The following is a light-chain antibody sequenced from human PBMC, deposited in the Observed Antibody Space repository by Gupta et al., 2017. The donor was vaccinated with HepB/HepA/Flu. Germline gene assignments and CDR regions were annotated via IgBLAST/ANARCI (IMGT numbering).Light chain of an antibody. CDR1: SSDVGGYNR. CDR2: EVS. Sequence: QSALTQPPSVSGSPGQSFTISCTGTSSDVGGYNRVSWYQQPPGTAPRLMIYEVSNRPSGVPDRFSGSKSGNTASLTISGLQAEDEADYYCSSYTSSSTYALFGGGTKLTVL. J-gene: IGLJ2*01. V-gene: IGLV2-18*02. CDR3: SSYTSSSTYAL.